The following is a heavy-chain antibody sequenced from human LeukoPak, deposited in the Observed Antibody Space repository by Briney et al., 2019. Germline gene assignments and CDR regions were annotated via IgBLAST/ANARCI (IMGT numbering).Heavy chain of an antibody. D-gene: IGHD2-2*01. J-gene: IGHJ5*02. CDR2: IRYDGSNK. Sequence: GGSLRLSCAASGFTFSSYGMHWVRQAPGKGLEWVAFIRYDGSNKYYADSVKGRFTISRDNSKNTLYLQMNSLRAEDTAVYYCVKGGAGSTINWFDPWGQGSPVTVSS. V-gene: IGHV3-30*02. CDR1: GFTFSSYG. CDR3: VKGGAGSTINWFDP.